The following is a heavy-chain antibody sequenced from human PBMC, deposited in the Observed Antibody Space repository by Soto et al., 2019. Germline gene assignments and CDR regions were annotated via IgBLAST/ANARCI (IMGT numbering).Heavy chain of an antibody. J-gene: IGHJ4*02. CDR3: ARAEITGTTGGGYFDY. CDR1: GGTFCSYA. D-gene: IGHD1-7*01. CDR2: IISILGTA. Sequence: VASVKVSCKASGGTFCSYAISWVRQAPGQGLEWIGGIISILGTANYAQKFQDRVTSTADESTSTAYKELSSLRTEEKAVNNCARAEITGTTGGGYFDYWGQGTLATVSS. V-gene: IGHV1-69*13.